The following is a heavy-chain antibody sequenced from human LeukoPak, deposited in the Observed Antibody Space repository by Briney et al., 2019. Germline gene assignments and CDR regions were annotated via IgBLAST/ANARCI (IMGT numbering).Heavy chain of an antibody. J-gene: IGHJ4*02. V-gene: IGHV6-1*01. CDR1: GDSVSSNSAA. D-gene: IGHD2-8*01. CDR3: ARDKLGHGLAIDN. Sequence: SQTLSLTCAISGDSVSSNSAAWNWIRQYPSRGLEWLGRTYYRSKWYNDYAVSVKSRITINPDTSKSQFSLQLNSVTPEDTAVYYSARDKLGHGLAIDNWGQGTLVTVSS. CDR2: TYYRSKWYN.